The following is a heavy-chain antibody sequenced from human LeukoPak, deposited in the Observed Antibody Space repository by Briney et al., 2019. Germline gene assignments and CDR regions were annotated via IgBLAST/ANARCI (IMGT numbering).Heavy chain of an antibody. CDR2: INHSGST. J-gene: IGHJ6*03. CDR3: ARGAKGYGVSYYYYYMDV. D-gene: IGHD4-17*01. Sequence: SETLSLTCAVYGGSFSGYYWSWIRQPPGKGLEWIGEINHSGSTNYNPSLKSRVTISVDTSKNQFSLKLSSVTAADTAVYYCARGAKGYGVSYYYYYMDVWGKGTTVTVSS. V-gene: IGHV4-34*01. CDR1: GGSFSGYY.